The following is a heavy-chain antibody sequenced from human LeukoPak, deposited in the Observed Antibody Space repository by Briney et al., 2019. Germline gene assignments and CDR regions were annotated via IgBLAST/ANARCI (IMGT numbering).Heavy chain of an antibody. V-gene: IGHV3-21*01. Sequence: GGSLRLSCAVSGFTFSSYSMNWVRQAPGKGLEWVSFISTSSSYIYYADSVKGRFTISRDNAKNSLYLQMNSLRAEDTAVYYCARVAGGSLLHSHAFDIWGQGTMVTVSS. D-gene: IGHD3-22*01. CDR1: GFTFSSYS. CDR2: ISTSSSYI. J-gene: IGHJ3*02. CDR3: ARVAGGSLLHSHAFDI.